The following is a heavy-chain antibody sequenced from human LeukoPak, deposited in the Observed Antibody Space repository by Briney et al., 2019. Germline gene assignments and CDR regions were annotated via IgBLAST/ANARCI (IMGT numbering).Heavy chain of an antibody. V-gene: IGHV3-74*01. J-gene: IGHJ4*02. D-gene: IGHD1-26*01. CDR2: ITSDGSST. Sequence: GGSLRLSCAASGFTFSTYYMHWVRQPPGKGLEWVSRITSDGSSTYFADSVKGRFTISRDNAKNTLYLQMNSLRAEDTAVYYCARDGVWVGATVDYWGQGTLVTVSP. CDR3: ARDGVWVGATVDY. CDR1: GFTFSTYY.